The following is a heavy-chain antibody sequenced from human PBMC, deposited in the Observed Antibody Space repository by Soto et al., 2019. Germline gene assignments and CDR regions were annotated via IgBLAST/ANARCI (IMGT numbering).Heavy chain of an antibody. V-gene: IGHV1-18*01. CDR3: ARDGTKDCSSTSCSNSLFDY. D-gene: IGHD2-2*01. Sequence: ASVKVSFKASGYTFTSYGISWVRQAPGQGLEWMGWISAYNGNTNYAQKLQGRVTMTTDTSTSTAYMELRSLRSDDTAVYYCARDGTKDCSSTSCSNSLFDYWGQGTLVTAPQ. J-gene: IGHJ4*02. CDR2: ISAYNGNT. CDR1: GYTFTSYG.